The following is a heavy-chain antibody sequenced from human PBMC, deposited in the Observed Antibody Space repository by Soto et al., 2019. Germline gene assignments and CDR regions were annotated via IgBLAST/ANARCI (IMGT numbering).Heavy chain of an antibody. CDR1: GGSISSYY. CDR3: ARDKGRLWSGPIDY. V-gene: IGHV4-59*01. CDR2: IYYSGST. D-gene: IGHD3-3*01. Sequence: SETLSLTCTVSGGSISSYYWSWIRQPPGKGLEWIGYIYYSGSTNYNPSLKSRVTISVDTSKNQFSLKLSSVTAADTAVYYCARDKGRLWSGPIDYWGQGTLVTVSS. J-gene: IGHJ4*02.